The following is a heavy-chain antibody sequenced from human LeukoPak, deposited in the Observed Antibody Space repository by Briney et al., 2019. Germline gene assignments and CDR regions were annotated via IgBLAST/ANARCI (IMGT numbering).Heavy chain of an antibody. CDR1: GGSISSYY. J-gene: IGHJ4*02. Sequence: SETLSLTCTVSGGSISSYYWSWIRQPPGKGLEWIGYIYYSGSTNYNPSLKSRVTISVDTSKNQFSLKLSSVTAADTAVYYCARVSGMEWLFFDYWGQGTLVTVSS. V-gene: IGHV4-59*01. D-gene: IGHD3-3*01. CDR3: ARVSGMEWLFFDY. CDR2: IYYSGST.